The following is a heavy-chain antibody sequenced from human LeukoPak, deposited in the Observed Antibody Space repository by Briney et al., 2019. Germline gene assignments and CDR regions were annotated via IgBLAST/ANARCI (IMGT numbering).Heavy chain of an antibody. V-gene: IGHV1-18*01. CDR3: ARSKYYDFWSGYWNY. J-gene: IGHJ4*02. Sequence: GASVKVSCKASGYTFTSYGISWVRQAPGQGLEWMGWISAYNGNTNYAQKLQGRVTMTTDTSTSTAYMELRSLRSDDTAVYYCARSKYYDFWSGYWNYWGQGTLVTVSS. CDR1: GYTFTSYG. CDR2: ISAYNGNT. D-gene: IGHD3-3*01.